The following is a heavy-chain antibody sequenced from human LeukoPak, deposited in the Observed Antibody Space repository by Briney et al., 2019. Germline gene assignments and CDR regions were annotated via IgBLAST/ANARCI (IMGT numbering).Heavy chain of an antibody. CDR2: INPNSGGT. D-gene: IGHD2-2*01. J-gene: IGHJ4*02. V-gene: IGHV1-2*02. CDR1: GGTFSSYA. CDR3: ARGLVPAAIPDYYFDY. Sequence: GASVKVSCKASGGTFSSYAISWVRQAPGQGLEWMGWINPNSGGTNYAQKFQGRVTMTRDTSISTAYMELSRLRSDDTAVYYCARGLVPAAIPDYYFDYWGQGTLVTVSS.